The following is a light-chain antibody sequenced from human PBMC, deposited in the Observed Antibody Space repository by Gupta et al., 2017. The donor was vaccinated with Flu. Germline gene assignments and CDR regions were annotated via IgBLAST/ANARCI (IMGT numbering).Light chain of an antibody. Sequence: DIQMTQSPSTLSASVGDRVTITCRASQSISSWLAWYQQKPGKAPKLLIYRATSVEDGVPSRFSGSRSETEFTLTISSRGPDEFATYYCQQENNNPWTFGQGTKLEIK. V-gene: IGKV1-5*03. CDR1: QSISSW. CDR2: RAT. J-gene: IGKJ2*01. CDR3: QQENNNPWT.